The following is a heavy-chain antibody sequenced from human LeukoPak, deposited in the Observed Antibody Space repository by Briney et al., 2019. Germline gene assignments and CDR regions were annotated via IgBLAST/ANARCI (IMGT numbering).Heavy chain of an antibody. CDR1: GGSFSGYY. Sequence: SETLSLTCAVYGGSFSGYYWSWIRQPPGKGLEWIGEINHSGSTNYNPSLKSRVTISVDTSKNQFSLKLSSVTAADTAVYYCARRRGIVVVTTRRYYFDYWGQGTLVTVSS. CDR2: INHSGST. J-gene: IGHJ4*02. V-gene: IGHV4-34*01. D-gene: IGHD3-22*01. CDR3: ARRRGIVVVTTRRYYFDY.